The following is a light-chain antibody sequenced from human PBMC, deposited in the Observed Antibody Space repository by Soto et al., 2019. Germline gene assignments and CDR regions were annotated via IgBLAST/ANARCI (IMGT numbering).Light chain of an antibody. CDR1: QSVSSAY. J-gene: IGKJ2*01. CDR2: GAS. V-gene: IGKV3-20*01. CDR3: QEYCSPPPYT. Sequence: EIVLTQSPGTLSLSPGERATLSCRANQSVSSAYLAWYQQKPGQAPRLLISGASIRATGIPERFSGSGSGTDFTLTISRLEPEDSAVYFCQEYCSPPPYTFGQGTKLEIK.